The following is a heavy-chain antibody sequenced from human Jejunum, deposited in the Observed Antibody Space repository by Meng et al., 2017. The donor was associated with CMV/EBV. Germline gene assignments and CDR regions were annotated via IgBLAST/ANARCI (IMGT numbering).Heavy chain of an antibody. J-gene: IGHJ5*02. Sequence: FSSYAMSWVRPAPGKGLEWVGRIRSKTYSSATAYAASVKGRFIISRDDSKNTAYLQMNSLKTEDTAVYYCTRHSIVVVPAAGFDPWGQGTLVTVSS. V-gene: IGHV3-73*01. CDR2: IRSKTYSSAT. CDR3: TRHSIVVVPAAGFDP. D-gene: IGHD2-2*01. CDR1: FSSYA.